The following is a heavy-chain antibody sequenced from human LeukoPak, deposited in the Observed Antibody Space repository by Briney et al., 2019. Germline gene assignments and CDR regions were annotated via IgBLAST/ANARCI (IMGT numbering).Heavy chain of an antibody. V-gene: IGHV4-31*03. CDR1: GGSISSGGYY. CDR3: ARASYYYMDV. J-gene: IGHJ6*03. CDR2: IYYSGST. Sequence: SQTLSLTCTVSGGSISSGGYYWSWIRQHPWKGLEWIGYIYYSGSTYYNPSLRSRVTISVDTSRNQFSLKLSSVTAADTAVYYCARASYYYMDVWGKGTTVTVSS.